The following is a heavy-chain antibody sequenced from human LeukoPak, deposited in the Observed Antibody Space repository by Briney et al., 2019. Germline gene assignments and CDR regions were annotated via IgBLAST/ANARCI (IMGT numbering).Heavy chain of an antibody. CDR1: GGSFSCYA. CDR3: ARVAGPYYYDSSGYQTGAFDI. J-gene: IGHJ3*02. Sequence: ASVKVSCKASGGSFSCYAISWVRQAPGHGLEWMGTIIPIFGIANYAQKFQGRVTITADKSTSTAYMELSSLRSEDTAVYYCARVAGPYYYDSSGYQTGAFDIWGQGTMVTVSS. V-gene: IGHV1-69*04. CDR2: IIPIFGIA. D-gene: IGHD3-22*01.